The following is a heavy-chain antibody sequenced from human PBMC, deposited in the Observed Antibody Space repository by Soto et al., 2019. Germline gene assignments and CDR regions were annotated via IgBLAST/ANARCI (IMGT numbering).Heavy chain of an antibody. CDR1: GFTFSSYW. Sequence: EVQLVESGGGLVQPGGSLRLSCAASGFTFSSYWMTWVRQAPGKGLEWVAKINRDGSEKYYVDSVKGRFTISRDNAKNSLSLQMNSLRAEDTAVYYCAIHPEAGTTDYWGQGTLVTVSS. J-gene: IGHJ4*02. V-gene: IGHV3-7*01. CDR2: INRDGSEK. D-gene: IGHD1-7*01. CDR3: AIHPEAGTTDY.